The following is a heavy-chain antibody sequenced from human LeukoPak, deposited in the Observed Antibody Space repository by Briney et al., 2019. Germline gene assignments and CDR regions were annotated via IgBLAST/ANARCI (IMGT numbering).Heavy chain of an antibody. CDR3: AKDERTSLWFGELVSYFDY. D-gene: IGHD3-10*01. V-gene: IGHV3-23*01. CDR1: GFTFSSYA. J-gene: IGHJ4*02. Sequence: PGGSLRLSCAASGFTFSSYAMSWVRQAPGKGLEWVSAISGSGGSTYYADSVKGRFTISRDNSKSTLYLQMNNLRAEDTAVYYCAKDERTSLWFGELVSYFDYWGQGTLVTVSS. CDR2: ISGSGGST.